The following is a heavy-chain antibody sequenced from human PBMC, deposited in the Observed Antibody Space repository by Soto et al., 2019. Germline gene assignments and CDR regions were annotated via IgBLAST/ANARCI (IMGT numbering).Heavy chain of an antibody. CDR3: AREGLLLLPDS. V-gene: IGHV1-18*01. CDR2: ISPYSGKT. Sequence: ASVKVSCKASGYTFTNNDVCWVRQTPGQGLEWMGWISPYSGKTNYARKFKGRVTITTDTSTSTAYMEVRSLTSDDTAVYYCAREGLLLLPDSLGQGTLVTVSS. CDR1: GYTFTNND. D-gene: IGHD3-22*01. J-gene: IGHJ5*01.